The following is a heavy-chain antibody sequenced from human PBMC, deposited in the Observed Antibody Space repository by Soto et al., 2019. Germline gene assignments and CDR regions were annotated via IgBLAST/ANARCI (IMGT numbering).Heavy chain of an antibody. V-gene: IGHV1-18*04. D-gene: IGHD2-2*02. CDR1: GYTFTKYG. CDR2: IGVYNGKT. Sequence: QEQLVQSGGEVKKPGASVRVSCKASGYTFTKYGITWVRQAPGQGLEWMGWIGVYNGKTNYARKLQGRVIMTAATPASTAYMELRSLRSDDTAVYYCSRARYCTSPSCYNHYYYGMDIWGQGTTVSVSS. CDR3: SRARYCTSPSCYNHYYYGMDI. J-gene: IGHJ6*02.